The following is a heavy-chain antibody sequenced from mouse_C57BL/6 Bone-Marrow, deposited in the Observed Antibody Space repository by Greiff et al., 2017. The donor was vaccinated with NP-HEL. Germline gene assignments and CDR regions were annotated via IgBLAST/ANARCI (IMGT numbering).Heavy chain of an antibody. CDR3: ARGWLQYYFDY. D-gene: IGHD2-3*01. CDR1: GYTFTDYS. CDR2: INPYNGGT. Sequence: EVQLQQSGPVLVKPGASVKMSCKASGYTFTDYSMNWVKQSHGKSLEWIGVINPYNGGTSYNQKFKGKATLTVDKSSSTAYMELNSLTSEDSAVYYCARGWLQYYFDYWGQGTTLTVSS. J-gene: IGHJ2*01. V-gene: IGHV1-19*01.